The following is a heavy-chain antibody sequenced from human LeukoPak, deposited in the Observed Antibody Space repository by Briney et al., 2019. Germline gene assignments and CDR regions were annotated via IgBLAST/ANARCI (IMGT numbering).Heavy chain of an antibody. CDR2: IRSKAYGGTT. CDR3: TRDRSGYYYNWFDP. CDR1: EFTFSSYE. Sequence: GGSLRLSCAASEFTFSSYEMNWVCQAPGKGLEWVGFIRSKAYGGTTEYAASVKGRFTISRDDSKTIAYLQMNSLKTEDTALYYCTRDRSGYYYNWFDPWGQGTLVTVSS. J-gene: IGHJ5*02. V-gene: IGHV3-49*04. D-gene: IGHD3-22*01.